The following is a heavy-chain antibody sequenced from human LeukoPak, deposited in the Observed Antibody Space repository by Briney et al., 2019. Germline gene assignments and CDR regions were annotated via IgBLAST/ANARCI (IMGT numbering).Heavy chain of an antibody. CDR3: ARDQTYSSSGGDY. CDR1: DDSITMYY. J-gene: IGHJ4*02. V-gene: IGHV4-59*12. CDR2: IYYSGST. Sequence: SETLSLTCSVSDDSITMYYWTWIRQPPGKGLEWIGYIYYSGSTNYNPSLKSRVTISVDTSKNQFSLKLSSVTAADTAVCYCARDQTYSSSGGDYWGQGTLVTVSS. D-gene: IGHD6-13*01.